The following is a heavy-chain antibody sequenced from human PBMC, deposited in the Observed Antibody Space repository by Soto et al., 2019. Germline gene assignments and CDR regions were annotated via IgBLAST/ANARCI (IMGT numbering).Heavy chain of an antibody. CDR2: INHSGST. J-gene: IGHJ3*02. CDR3: ARGLVLSRYRARNAFDI. Sequence: SETLPLTGAVYGGTFRWYYWSCIRQTPGKGLEWSGEINHSGSTNYNTSLKSRVTISVDTSKNQFSLKLSSVTAADTAVYYCARGLVLSRYRARNAFDIWGQGTMVT. D-gene: IGHD5-12*01. CDR1: GGTFRWYY. V-gene: IGHV4-34*01.